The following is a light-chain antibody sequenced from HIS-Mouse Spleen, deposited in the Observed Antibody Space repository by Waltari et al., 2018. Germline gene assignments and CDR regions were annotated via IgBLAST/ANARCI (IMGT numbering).Light chain of an antibody. CDR2: AAS. Sequence: AIRMTQSPSSLSASTGARFTITCRASQGISSYLAWYQQKPGKAPKLLIYAASTLQSGVPSRFSGSGSGTDFTLTISCLQSEDFATYYCQQYYSYPRTFGGGTKVEIK. J-gene: IGKJ4*01. CDR1: QGISSY. CDR3: QQYYSYPRT. V-gene: IGKV1-8*01.